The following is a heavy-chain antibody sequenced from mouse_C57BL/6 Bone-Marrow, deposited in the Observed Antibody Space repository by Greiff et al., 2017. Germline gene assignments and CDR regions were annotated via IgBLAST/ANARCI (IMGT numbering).Heavy chain of an antibody. J-gene: IGHJ3*01. CDR1: GYTFTSYG. CDR2: IYPRSGNT. CDR3: AMNYYGSSWFAY. V-gene: IGHV1-81*01. D-gene: IGHD1-1*01. Sequence: QVQLKQSGAELARPGASVKLSCKASGYTFTSYGISWVKQRTGQGLEWIGEIYPRSGNTYYNEKFKGKATLTADKSSSTAYMGLRSLTFEDSAVYVCAMNYYGSSWFAYWGQGTLVTVSA.